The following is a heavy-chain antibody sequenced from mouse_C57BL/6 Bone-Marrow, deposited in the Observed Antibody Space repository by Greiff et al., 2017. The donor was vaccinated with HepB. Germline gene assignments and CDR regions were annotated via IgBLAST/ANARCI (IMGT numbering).Heavy chain of an antibody. V-gene: IGHV10-1*01. CDR3: VRHGPQDSLYAMDY. Sequence: VESGGGLVQPKGSLKLSCAASGFSFNTYAMNWVRQAPGKGLEWVARIRSKSNNYATYYADSVKDRFTISRDDSESMLYLQMNNLKTEDTAMYYCVRHGPQDSLYAMDYWGQGTSVTVSS. CDR1: GFSFNTYA. J-gene: IGHJ4*01. CDR2: IRSKSNNYAT. D-gene: IGHD3-2*02.